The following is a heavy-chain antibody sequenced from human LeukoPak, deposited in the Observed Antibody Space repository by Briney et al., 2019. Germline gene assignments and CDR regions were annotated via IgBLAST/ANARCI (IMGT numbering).Heavy chain of an antibody. V-gene: IGHV3-30*03. CDR3: ARALSSAYVNGWPAGAH. J-gene: IGHJ4*02. Sequence: PGGSLRLSCAASGFTFSSYGMHWVRQAPGKGLEWVAVISYDGSNKYYADSVKGRFTISRDNSKNTLYLQMNSLRAEDTAVYYCARALSSAYVNGWPAGAHWGQGTLVTVSS. CDR2: ISYDGSNK. D-gene: IGHD3-10*02. CDR1: GFTFSSYG.